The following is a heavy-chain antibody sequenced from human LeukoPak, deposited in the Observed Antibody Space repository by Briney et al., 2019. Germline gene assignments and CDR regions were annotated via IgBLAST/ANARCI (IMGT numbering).Heavy chain of an antibody. Sequence: PGGSLRLSCAASGFTFDDYAMHWVRQAPGKGLECVANIKPDGSERYYVDSMKGRFIISRDNAKNSLYLQMNSLRVEDTAVYYCARTAYYYDSSGYDDAFDIWGQGTMVTVSS. CDR3: ARTAYYYDSSGYDDAFDI. J-gene: IGHJ3*02. D-gene: IGHD3-22*01. CDR2: IKPDGSER. V-gene: IGHV3-7*03. CDR1: GFTFDDYA.